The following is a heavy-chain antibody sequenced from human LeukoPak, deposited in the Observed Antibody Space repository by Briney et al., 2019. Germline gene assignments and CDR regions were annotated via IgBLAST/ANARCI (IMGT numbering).Heavy chain of an antibody. V-gene: IGHV3-30*04. CDR3: ARISPGIAAAGHFDY. J-gene: IGHJ4*02. CDR1: GFTLSSYA. CDR2: ISYDGSNK. Sequence: GGSLRLSCAASGFTLSSYAMHWVRQAPGKGLEWVAVISYDGSNKYYADSVKGRFTISRDNSKNTLYLQMNSLRAEDTAVYYCARISPGIAAAGHFDYWGQGTLVTVSS. D-gene: IGHD6-13*01.